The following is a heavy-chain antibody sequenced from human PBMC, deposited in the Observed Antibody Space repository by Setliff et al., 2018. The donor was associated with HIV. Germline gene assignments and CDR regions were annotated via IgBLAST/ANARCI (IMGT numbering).Heavy chain of an antibody. CDR1: GYTFSNYD. CDR3: ARGADYLGIPSYYYHYMDV. J-gene: IGHJ6*03. V-gene: IGHV1-8*02. Sequence: ASVKVSCKASGYTFSNYDIYWVRQATGQGLEWMGWVNPNSGNTGYAQKFQGRVTMTRDPSISTAYMGLSRLRSEDTAVYYCARGADYLGIPSYYYHYMDVWGKGTTVTVSS. D-gene: IGHD7-27*01. CDR2: VNPNSGNT.